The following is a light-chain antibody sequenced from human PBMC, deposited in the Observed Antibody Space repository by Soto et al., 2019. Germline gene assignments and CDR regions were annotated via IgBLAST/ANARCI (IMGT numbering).Light chain of an antibody. J-gene: IGKJ2*01. CDR2: AAS. CDR3: QQSYSTPQT. V-gene: IGKV1-39*01. CDR1: QSISSY. Sequence: DIQMTQSPSSLSASVGDRVTITCRASQSISSYLNWYQQKPGKAPKFLIYAASSLQRGVPSRFSGSGSGTDFTLTISSLQPEDFATYYCQQSYSTPQTSGQGTKLEIK.